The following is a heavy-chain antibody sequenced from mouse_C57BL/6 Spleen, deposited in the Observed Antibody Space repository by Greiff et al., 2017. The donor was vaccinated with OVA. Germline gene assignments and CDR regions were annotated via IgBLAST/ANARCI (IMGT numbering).Heavy chain of an antibody. CDR3: ARNHYYGSSYVDYAMDY. V-gene: IGHV2-2*01. J-gene: IGHJ4*01. CDR1: GFSLTSYG. D-gene: IGHD1-1*01. CDR2: IWSGGST. Sequence: QVQLQQSGPGLVQPSQSLSITCTVSGFSLTSYGVHWVRQSPGKGLEWLGVIWSGGSTDYNAAFISRLSISKDNSKSQVFFKMNSLQADDTAIYYCARNHYYGSSYVDYAMDYWGQGTSVTVSS.